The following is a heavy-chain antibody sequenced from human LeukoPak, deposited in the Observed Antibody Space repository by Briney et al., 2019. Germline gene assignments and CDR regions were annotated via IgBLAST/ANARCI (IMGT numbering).Heavy chain of an antibody. D-gene: IGHD1-26*01. CDR3: ARGLGKGAFDI. J-gene: IGHJ3*02. Sequence: GGSLRLSCAASGFTFSSYAMSWVRQAPGKGLEWVSLISADTTTMYYADSVKGRFTISRDNAKSFLYLQMNTLRAEDTALYYCARGLGKGAFDIWGQGTMVTVSS. CDR1: GFTFSSYA. V-gene: IGHV3-48*01. CDR2: ISADTTTM.